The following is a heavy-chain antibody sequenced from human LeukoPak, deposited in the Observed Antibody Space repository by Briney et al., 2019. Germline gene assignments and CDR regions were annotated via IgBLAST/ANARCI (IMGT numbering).Heavy chain of an antibody. CDR3: AAMAVNWFDP. J-gene: IGHJ5*02. D-gene: IGHD5-18*01. Sequence: SETLSLTCTVSGGSVGSGSYYWSWIRQSPGKGLEWIGYILYSDITNYNPSLKSRVTMSVDTSKNQFSLRLTSVTAADTAVYYCAAMAVNWFDPWGQGTLVIVSS. CDR1: GGSVGSGSYY. CDR2: ILYSDIT. V-gene: IGHV4-61*01.